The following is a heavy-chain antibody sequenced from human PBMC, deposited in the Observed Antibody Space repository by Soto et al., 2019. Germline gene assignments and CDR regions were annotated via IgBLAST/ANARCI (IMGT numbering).Heavy chain of an antibody. J-gene: IGHJ4*02. Sequence: SETLSLTCNLSGGSFHNFYWLWIRQPPGKGLEWVGHVHYSGSTNYSPSLNRRATISLDTSKSQLSLKLRSVTAAETAMYFCARGVDYYATRGYFRFDSWGQGIPVTVSS. V-gene: IGHV4-59*01. CDR1: GGSFHNFY. CDR3: ARGVDYYATRGYFRFDS. CDR2: VHYSGST. D-gene: IGHD3-16*01.